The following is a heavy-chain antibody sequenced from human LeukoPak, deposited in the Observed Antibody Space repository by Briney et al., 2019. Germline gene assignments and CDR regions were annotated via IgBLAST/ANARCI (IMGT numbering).Heavy chain of an antibody. CDR2: IYYSGST. Sequence: PSETLSLTCTVSGGSISSYYWSWIRQPPGKGLEWIGYIYYSGSTNYNPSLKSRVTISVDTSKNQFSLKLSSVTAADTAVYYCAKERYYDSSGYYSKSYIDYWGQGTLVTVSS. D-gene: IGHD3-22*01. V-gene: IGHV4-59*01. J-gene: IGHJ4*02. CDR3: AKERYYDSSGYYSKSYIDY. CDR1: GGSISSYY.